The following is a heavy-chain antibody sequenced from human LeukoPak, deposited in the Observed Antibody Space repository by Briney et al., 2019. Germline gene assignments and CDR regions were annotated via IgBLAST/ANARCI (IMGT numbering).Heavy chain of an antibody. CDR2: ISSSSSYI. J-gene: IGHJ6*02. D-gene: IGHD6-6*01. Sequence: PGRSLRLSCAASGFTFSSYSMNWVRQAPGKGLEWVSSISSSSSYIYYADSVKGRFTISRDNAKNSLYLQMNSLRAEDTAVYYCARDTRQYSSSFAYYYYGMDVWGQGTTVTVSS. CDR1: GFTFSSYS. CDR3: ARDTRQYSSSFAYYYYGMDV. V-gene: IGHV3-21*01.